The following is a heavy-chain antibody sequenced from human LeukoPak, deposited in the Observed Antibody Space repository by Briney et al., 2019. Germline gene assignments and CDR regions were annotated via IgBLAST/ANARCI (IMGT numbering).Heavy chain of an antibody. CDR1: GFPFSNYG. D-gene: IGHD5-12*01. J-gene: IGHJ4*02. CDR2: IRYDGNNK. CDR3: AKDRGYDYDFDY. Sequence: GGSLRLSCAASGFPFSNYGMHWVRQTPGKGLEWMAYIRYDGNNKDCADSVKGRFTISRDNSKNTLYLQMNSLRAEDTAVYYCAKDRGYDYDFDYWGQGTLVTVSS. V-gene: IGHV3-30*02.